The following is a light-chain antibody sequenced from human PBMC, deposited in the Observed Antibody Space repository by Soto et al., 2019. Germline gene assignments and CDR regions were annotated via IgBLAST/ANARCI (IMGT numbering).Light chain of an antibody. CDR1: QSIGSW. J-gene: IGKJ1*01. V-gene: IGKV1-5*03. CDR3: QQYSTFPWT. CDR2: KAS. Sequence: DIQLTHSPSTLSASIGDRVTITCRASQSIGSWLAWYQQRPGKAPNVLIYKASNLERGVTSRFSGSGSETEFTLTISSLQTEDFATYYCQQYSTFPWTVGQGTKVEL.